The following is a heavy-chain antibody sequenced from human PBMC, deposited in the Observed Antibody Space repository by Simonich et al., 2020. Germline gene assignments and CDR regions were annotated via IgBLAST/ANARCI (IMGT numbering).Heavy chain of an antibody. Sequence: EVQLVESGGGLVQPGGSLRLSCAASGFTFSSYWMSWVRQAPGKGLEWWANKKQDEREKYYVDAVKGRFTISRDNAKNSLYLQMNSLRAEDTAVYYCARDREVYGSGSYYNYWGQGTLVTVSS. CDR2: KKQDEREK. CDR3: ARDREVYGSGSYYNY. V-gene: IGHV3-7*01. J-gene: IGHJ4*02. CDR1: GFTFSSYW. D-gene: IGHD3-10*01.